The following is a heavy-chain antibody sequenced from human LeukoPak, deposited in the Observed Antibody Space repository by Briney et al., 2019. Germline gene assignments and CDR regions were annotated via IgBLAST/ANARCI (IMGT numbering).Heavy chain of an antibody. D-gene: IGHD2-2*01. Sequence: GESLKISCKGYGYSFTSNWIGWVRQMPGKGLEWMGIIYSDDSDTRYSPSFQGQVTISADKSISTAYLQWSSLKASDTAMYHCARLVEVPPRAYYYYMDVWGKGTTVTVSS. J-gene: IGHJ6*03. CDR1: GYSFTSNW. CDR2: IYSDDSDT. V-gene: IGHV5-51*01. CDR3: ARLVEVPPRAYYYYMDV.